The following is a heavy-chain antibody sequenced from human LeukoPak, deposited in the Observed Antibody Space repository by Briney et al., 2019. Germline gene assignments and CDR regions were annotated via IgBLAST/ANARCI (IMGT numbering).Heavy chain of an antibody. V-gene: IGHV4-39*07. D-gene: IGHD1-26*01. J-gene: IGHJ2*01. Sequence: SETLSLTCTVSGGSISSSSYYWGWIRQPPGKGLEWIGSIYYSGSTFYNPSLKSRVTISLDTSKNQFSLKLSSVTAADTAVYYCARGCIGGANWYFDLWGRGTLVTVSS. CDR3: ARGCIGGANWYFDL. CDR1: GGSISSSSYY. CDR2: IYYSGST.